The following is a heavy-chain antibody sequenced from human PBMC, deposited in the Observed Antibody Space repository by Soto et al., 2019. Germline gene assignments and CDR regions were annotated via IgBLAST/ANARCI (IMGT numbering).Heavy chain of an antibody. V-gene: IGHV1-3*01. D-gene: IGHD1-20*01. J-gene: IGHJ4*02. CDR3: AREKITGILDY. CDR1: GYTFTSYD. Sequence: ASVKVSCKDSGYTFTSYDRHWVRQAPGQRLEWMGWINAGNGNTKYSQKFQGRVTITRDTSASTAYMELSSLRSEDTAVYYCAREKITGILDYWGQGTLVTVSS. CDR2: INAGNGNT.